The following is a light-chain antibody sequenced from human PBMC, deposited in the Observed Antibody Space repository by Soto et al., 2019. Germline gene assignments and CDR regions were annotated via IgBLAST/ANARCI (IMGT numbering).Light chain of an antibody. V-gene: IGLV2-14*01. Sequence: QSVLTQPASVSGSPGQSITISCTETNSDVGGYDYVSWYQQHPDKAPKFMIYEVTNRPSGVSHRFSGSKSGNTASLTISGLQAEDEADYYCSSYTTTSTYVFGTGTKVTVL. J-gene: IGLJ1*01. CDR3: SSYTTTSTYV. CDR1: NSDVGGYDY. CDR2: EVT.